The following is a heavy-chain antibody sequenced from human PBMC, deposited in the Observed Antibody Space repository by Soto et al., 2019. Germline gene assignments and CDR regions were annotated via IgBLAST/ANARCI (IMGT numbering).Heavy chain of an antibody. V-gene: IGHV3-74*01. J-gene: IGHJ4*02. CDR1: GFTFSNYW. CDR3: VRPGVLVVAPIPCFAN. D-gene: IGHD2-15*01. CDR2: INSDGSST. Sequence: GSLRLSCAASGFTFSNYWMHWVRQAPGKGLVWVSRINSDGSSTRYADSVKGRFTISRDNAKNTLYLQMNSLRAEDTAVYYCVRPGVLVVAPIPCFANWGKGTLVTVYS.